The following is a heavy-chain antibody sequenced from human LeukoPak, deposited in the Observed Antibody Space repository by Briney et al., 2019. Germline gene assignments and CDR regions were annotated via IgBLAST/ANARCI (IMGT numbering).Heavy chain of an antibody. CDR1: GFTFRNYW. D-gene: IGHD1-1*01. CDR2: IKQDGSEK. J-gene: IGHJ5*02. V-gene: IGHV3-7*05. Sequence: AGSLTLSCAASGFTFRNYWMIWVRQAPGKGLEWVGNIKQDGSEKRYADSVRGRFSISRDNAQTSLYLQMNSLRAEDTAVYYCARAFDPTLQLTWGQAT. CDR3: ARAFDPTLQLT.